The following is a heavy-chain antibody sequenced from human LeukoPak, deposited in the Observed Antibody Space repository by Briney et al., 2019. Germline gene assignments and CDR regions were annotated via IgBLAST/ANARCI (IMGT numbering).Heavy chain of an antibody. CDR2: VAYDGSNE. CDR3: ARPSGSVTIFGVVDYFDY. D-gene: IGHD3-3*01. V-gene: IGHV3-30*04. CDR1: GFTFSSYG. Sequence: GGSLRLSCQVSGFTFSSYGMNWVRQAPGKGLDWVASVAYDGSNENYAEPVKGRFTISRDNSKNMLYLQMNSLRAEDTAVYFCARPSGSVTIFGVVDYFDYWGPGTLVTVSS. J-gene: IGHJ4*02.